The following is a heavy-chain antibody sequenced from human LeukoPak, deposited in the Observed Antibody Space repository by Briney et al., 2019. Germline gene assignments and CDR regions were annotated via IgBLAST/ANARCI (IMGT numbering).Heavy chain of an antibody. CDR2: ISSSSSYI. CDR1: GFTFSSYS. V-gene: IGHV3-21*01. J-gene: IGHJ6*03. Sequence: PGGSLRLSCAASGFTFSSYSMNWVRQAPGKGLEWVSSISSSSSYIYYADSVKGRFTISRDNTKNSLYLQMNSLRAEDTAIYYCARERGGFGGYLPYYYLDVWGKGPRSPSH. CDR3: ARERGGFGGYLPYYYLDV. D-gene: IGHD5-12*01.